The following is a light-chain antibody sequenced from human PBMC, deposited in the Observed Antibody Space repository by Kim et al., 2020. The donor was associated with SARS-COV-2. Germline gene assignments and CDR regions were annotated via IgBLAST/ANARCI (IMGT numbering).Light chain of an antibody. CDR1: QSVSSY. V-gene: IGKV3-11*01. Sequence: LFPGERAPLSCRGSQSVSSYFAWYQQKPSQAPRLLLYDASHRATGIPARFSGSGSGTDFTLAIRSLAPEDFAVYYCQQRSNWPLTFGGGTKVDIK. CDR3: QQRSNWPLT. J-gene: IGKJ4*01. CDR2: DAS.